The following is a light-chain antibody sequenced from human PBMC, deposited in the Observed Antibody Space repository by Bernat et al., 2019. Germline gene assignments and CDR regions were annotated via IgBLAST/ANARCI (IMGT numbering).Light chain of an antibody. Sequence: QSVLTQPPSVSGAPGPRVTISCTGSSSNIGAGYDVHWYQQLPGTAPKFLIYGNTNRPSGVPDRFSGSKSGTSASLAITGLQAEDEADYYCQSYDNRLSGAAIFGGGTKLTVV. CDR3: QSYDNRLSGAAI. CDR2: GNT. V-gene: IGLV1-40*01. J-gene: IGLJ2*01. CDR1: SSNIGAGYD.